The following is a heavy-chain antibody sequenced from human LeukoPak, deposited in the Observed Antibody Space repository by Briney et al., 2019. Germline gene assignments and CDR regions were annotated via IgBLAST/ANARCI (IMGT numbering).Heavy chain of an antibody. CDR1: GYTFTGYY. CDR3: ANSVDYDILTGHYNDYYYGMDV. CDR2: INPSSGGT. Sequence: GASVKVSCKASGYTFTGYYMRWVRQAPGQGLEWMGWINPSSGGTNYAQKFQGRVTMTRDTSISTAYMELSRLRSDDTAVYYCANSVDYDILTGHYNDYYYGMDVWGQGTTVTVSS. D-gene: IGHD3-9*01. J-gene: IGHJ6*02. V-gene: IGHV1-2*02.